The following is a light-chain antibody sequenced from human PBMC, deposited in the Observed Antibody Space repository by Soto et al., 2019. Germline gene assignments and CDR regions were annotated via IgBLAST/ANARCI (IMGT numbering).Light chain of an antibody. CDR2: HAS. J-gene: IGKJ1*01. CDR3: QQYYSYS. V-gene: IGKV1-5*01. CDR1: QSISNW. Sequence: DVQLTQSPSTLSAAVGDRVTITCRASQSISNWLAWYPQKPGTAPQVLIYHASTLQSGVPSRFSGSGSGTEFTLTIISLQHDEFASYYCQQYYSYSFGQGTKVDIK.